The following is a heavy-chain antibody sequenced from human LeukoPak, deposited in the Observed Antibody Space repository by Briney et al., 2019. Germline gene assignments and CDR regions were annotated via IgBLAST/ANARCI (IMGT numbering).Heavy chain of an antibody. CDR3: AKGIYSSGWSSFDY. D-gene: IGHD6-19*01. CDR2: LSGSGITT. J-gene: IGHJ4*01. V-gene: IGHV3-23*01. Sequence: GGSLRLSCAASGFTFSNSAMSWVRQAPGKGLEWVSTLSGSGITTYYADSVKGRFTISRDNSKNTLYLQMNSLRAEDTAVYYCAKGIYSSGWSSFDYWGHGTLVTVSS. CDR1: GFTFSNSA.